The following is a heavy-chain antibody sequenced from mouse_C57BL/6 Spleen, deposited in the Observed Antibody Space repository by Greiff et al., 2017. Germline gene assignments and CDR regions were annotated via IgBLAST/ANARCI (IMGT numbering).Heavy chain of an antibody. Sequence: QVQLQQPGAELVKPGASVTMSCKASGYTFTSYWITWVKQRPGQGLEWIGDIYPGSGSTNYNEKFKSKATLAVDTSSSTAYMQLSSLTSEDSAVYYCARGGYYFDYWGQGTTLTVSS. CDR2: IYPGSGST. CDR3: ARGGYYFDY. CDR1: GYTFTSYW. V-gene: IGHV1-55*01. J-gene: IGHJ2*01.